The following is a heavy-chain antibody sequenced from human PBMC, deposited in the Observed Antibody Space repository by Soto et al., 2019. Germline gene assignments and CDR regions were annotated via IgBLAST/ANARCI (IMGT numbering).Heavy chain of an antibody. V-gene: IGHV3-23*01. CDR3: AKDMDPTVTPLACAFDI. CDR2: ISGSGGST. D-gene: IGHD4-4*01. CDR1: GFTFSSYA. Sequence: GXSLRLSCAASGFTFSSYALSWFRQAPVNGLEWVSAISGSGGSTYYADSVKGRFTISRDNSKNTLYLQMNSLRAEDTAVYYCAKDMDPTVTPLACAFDIWGQGTMVTVSS. J-gene: IGHJ3*02.